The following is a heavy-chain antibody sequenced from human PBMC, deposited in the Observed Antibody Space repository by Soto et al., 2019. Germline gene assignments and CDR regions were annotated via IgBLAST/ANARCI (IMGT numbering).Heavy chain of an antibody. CDR3: ATDEYFGSEIDFYYYAMDV. V-gene: IGHV4-31*03. CDR1: GASISIGGYF. D-gene: IGHD3-10*01. J-gene: IGHJ6*02. Sequence: LSLTCTVSGASISIGGYFWSWIRQHPGKGLEWIGHIYYNGSTHYNPSLKSRLTISVDTSKNEFSLRLTSVTAAGTAVYFCATDEYFGSEIDFYYYAMDVWGQGTTVTVSS. CDR2: IYYNGST.